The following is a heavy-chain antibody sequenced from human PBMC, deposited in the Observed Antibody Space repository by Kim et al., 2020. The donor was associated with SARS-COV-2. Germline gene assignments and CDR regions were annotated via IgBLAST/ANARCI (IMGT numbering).Heavy chain of an antibody. CDR3: AVGGYSSGWGFDY. Sequence: GGSLRLSCAASGYTFSKYAMTWVRQAPGKGLEWVSTISGSGGNTFYADSVRGRFAISRDNSKNTLYLEMNSLRVEDTALFYCAVGGYSSGWGFDYWGQGTLVTVSS. CDR1: GYTFSKYA. J-gene: IGHJ4*02. D-gene: IGHD6-19*01. CDR2: ISGSGGNT. V-gene: IGHV3-23*01.